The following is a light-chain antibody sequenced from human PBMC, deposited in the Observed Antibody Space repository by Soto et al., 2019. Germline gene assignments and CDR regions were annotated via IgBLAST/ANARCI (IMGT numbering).Light chain of an antibody. Sequence: SYDLTQPPSVSVAPGQTATFTCGGDKIGTKSVHWHQQKPGQAPVLVVYDDTDRPSGIPERFSGSKSGNTVTLTISRVEAGDEADYYCQVWDRTTDFVVFGGGNKVTVL. CDR3: QVWDRTTDFVV. V-gene: IGLV3-21*02. CDR1: KIGTKS. CDR2: DDT. J-gene: IGLJ2*01.